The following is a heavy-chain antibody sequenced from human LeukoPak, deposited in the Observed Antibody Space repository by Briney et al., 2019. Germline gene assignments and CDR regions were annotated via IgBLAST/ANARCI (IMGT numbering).Heavy chain of an antibody. Sequence: GGSLRLSCAASGFTVSSNYMSWVRQAPGKGLEWVSVIYSGGSTYYADSVKGRFTISRDNSKNTLYLQMNSLRAEDTAVYYCAKDLEYCSSTSCWEDPPYYFDYWGQGTLVTVSS. D-gene: IGHD2-2*01. V-gene: IGHV3-53*01. CDR2: IYSGGST. CDR1: GFTVSSNY. CDR3: AKDLEYCSSTSCWEDPPYYFDY. J-gene: IGHJ4*02.